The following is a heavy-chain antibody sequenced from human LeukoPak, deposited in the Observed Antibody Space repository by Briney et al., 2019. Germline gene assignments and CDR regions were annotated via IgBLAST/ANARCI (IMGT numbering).Heavy chain of an antibody. Sequence: SETLSLTCAVYGGSFSGYYWSWIRQPPGKGLEWIGEINHSGSTNYNPSLKSRVTISVDTSKNQFSLKLSSVTAADTAVYYCARGRITTTSNYYYYGMDAWGQGTTVTVSS. V-gene: IGHV4-34*01. CDR3: ARGRITTTSNYYYYGMDA. CDR1: GGSFSGYY. J-gene: IGHJ6*02. D-gene: IGHD3-22*01. CDR2: INHSGST.